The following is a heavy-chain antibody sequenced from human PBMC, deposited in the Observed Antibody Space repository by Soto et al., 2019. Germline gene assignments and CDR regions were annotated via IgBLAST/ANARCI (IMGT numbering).Heavy chain of an antibody. D-gene: IGHD1-1*01. CDR3: VFGGWNQYFFDY. CDR2: ITGSGGIT. Sequence: PGGSLRLSCAASGFTFSSNAMSWVRQAPGKGLEWVSGITGSGGITDYADSVKGRFTISRDHSRNTLYLQMNYLRVEDTAMYYCVFGGWNQYFFDYWGQEIPVTVSS. J-gene: IGHJ4*02. CDR1: GFTFSSNA. V-gene: IGHV3-23*01.